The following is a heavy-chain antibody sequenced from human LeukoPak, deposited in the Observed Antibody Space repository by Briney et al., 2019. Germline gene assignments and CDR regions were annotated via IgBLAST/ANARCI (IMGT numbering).Heavy chain of an antibody. V-gene: IGHV3-23*01. CDR3: AKRFGVSWYFDL. CDR2: ISGSGDST. J-gene: IGHJ2*01. CDR1: GFTFRSYG. D-gene: IGHD3-16*01. Sequence: GGSLRLSCAASGFTFRSYGMSWVRQPPGKGLGWVSSISGSGDSTYYADSVKGRFTISRDNSMNTLYLQMNSLRAEDTAIYYCAKRFGVSWYFDLWGRGTLVTVSS.